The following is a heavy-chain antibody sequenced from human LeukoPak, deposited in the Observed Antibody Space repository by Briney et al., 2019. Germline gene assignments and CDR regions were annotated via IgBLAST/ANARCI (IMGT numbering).Heavy chain of an antibody. V-gene: IGHV3-7*01. Sequence: PGGSLRLSCAASGFTFSSYWMSWVRQAPGKGLEWVANIKQDGSEKYYVDSVKGRFTISRDNAKNSLYLQMNSLRAEDTAVYYCARDRDLDGDYYYYGMDVWGQGTTVTVPS. D-gene: IGHD4-17*01. CDR1: GFTFSSYW. CDR2: IKQDGSEK. J-gene: IGHJ6*02. CDR3: ARDRDLDGDYYYYGMDV.